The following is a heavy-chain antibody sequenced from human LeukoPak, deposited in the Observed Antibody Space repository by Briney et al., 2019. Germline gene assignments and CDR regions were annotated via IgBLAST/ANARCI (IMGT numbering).Heavy chain of an antibody. CDR1: GFTFSNYA. J-gene: IGHJ4*02. D-gene: IGHD1-1*01. CDR2: ISGSGGST. Sequence: PGGSLRLSCAAAGFTFSNYAMTWVRQAPGKGLEWVPSISGSGGSTYYADSVKGRFTISRDNSKNTLYLQMYSLRAEDTAVYYCAKVEGASKASVYWGQGALVTVSS. CDR3: AKVEGASKASVY. V-gene: IGHV3-23*01.